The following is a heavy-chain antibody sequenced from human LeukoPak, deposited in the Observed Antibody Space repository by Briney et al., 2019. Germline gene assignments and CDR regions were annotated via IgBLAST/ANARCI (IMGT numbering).Heavy chain of an antibody. CDR1: GGSISSSSYY. Sequence: TSETLSLTCTVSGGSISSSSYYWGWIRQPPGKGLEWIASIYYSGSTYYNPSPKSRVTISVDTSKNQFSLKLSSVTAADTAVYYCARHMYSVGSCYYFDYWGQGTLVTVSS. V-gene: IGHV4-39*01. D-gene: IGHD2-15*01. J-gene: IGHJ4*02. CDR2: IYYSGST. CDR3: ARHMYSVGSCYYFDY.